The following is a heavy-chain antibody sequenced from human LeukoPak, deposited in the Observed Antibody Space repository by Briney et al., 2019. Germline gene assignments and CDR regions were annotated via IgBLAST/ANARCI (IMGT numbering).Heavy chain of an antibody. J-gene: IGHJ4*02. CDR2: IYDSGST. Sequence: SETLSLTCTVSGGSISSYYWSWIRQPPGKGLEWIGYIYDSGSTNYNPSLKSRVTISVDTSKNQFSLKLSSVTAADTAVYYCAGQRGYSYGGRLDYWGQGTLGT. CDR1: GGSISSYY. V-gene: IGHV4-59*08. CDR3: AGQRGYSYGGRLDY. D-gene: IGHD5-18*01.